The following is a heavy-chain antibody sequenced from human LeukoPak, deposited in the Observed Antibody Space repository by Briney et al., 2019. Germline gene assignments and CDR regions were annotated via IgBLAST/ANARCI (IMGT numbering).Heavy chain of an antibody. D-gene: IGHD3-10*01. CDR3: AKDRATYYYGSGSYHLDC. J-gene: IGHJ4*02. CDR2: IRYDGSNK. Sequence: PGGSLRLSCAASGFTFSSHGMHWVRQAPGKGLEWVAFIRYDGSNKYYADSVKGRFTISRDNSKNTLYLQMNSLRAEDTAVYYCAKDRATYYYGSGSYHLDCWGQGTLVTVSS. CDR1: GFTFSSHG. V-gene: IGHV3-30*02.